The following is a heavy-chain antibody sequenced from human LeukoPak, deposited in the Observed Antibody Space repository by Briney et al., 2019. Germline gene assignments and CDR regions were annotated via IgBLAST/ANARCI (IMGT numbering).Heavy chain of an antibody. J-gene: IGHJ4*02. CDR2: IYTSGST. V-gene: IGHV4-4*09. Sequence: SETLSLTCTVSGGSISSYYRSWIRQPPGKGLEWIGYIYTSGSTNYNPSLKSRVTISVDTSKNQFSLKLSSVTAADTAVYYCARHGGSTWSPGEFDYWGQGTLVTVSS. CDR1: GGSISSYY. D-gene: IGHD3-16*01. CDR3: ARHGGSTWSPGEFDY.